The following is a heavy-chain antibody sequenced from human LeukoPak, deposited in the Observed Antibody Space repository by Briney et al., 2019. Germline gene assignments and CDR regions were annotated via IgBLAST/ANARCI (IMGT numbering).Heavy chain of an antibody. CDR3: VSPVYDILTGYQNDAFDI. V-gene: IGHV3-21*01. D-gene: IGHD3-9*01. J-gene: IGHJ3*02. CDR1: GFTFSSYS. Sequence: AGGSLRHSCAASGFTFSSYSMNWVRQAPGKGLEWVSSISSSSSYIYYADSVKGRFTISRDNAKNSLYLQMNSLRAEDTAVYYCVSPVYDILTGYQNDAFDIWGQGTMVTVSS. CDR2: ISSSSSYI.